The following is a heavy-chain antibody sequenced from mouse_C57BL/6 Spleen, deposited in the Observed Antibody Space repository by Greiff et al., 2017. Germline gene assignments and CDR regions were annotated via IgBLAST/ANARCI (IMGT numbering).Heavy chain of an antibody. J-gene: IGHJ2*01. CDR1: GFSLTSYG. CDR3: ARERVSTMVTTGYFDY. V-gene: IGHV2-2*01. CDR2: IWSGGST. D-gene: IGHD2-2*01. Sequence: QVHVKQSGPGLVQPSQSLSITCTVSGFSLTSYGVHWVRQSPGKGLEWLGVIWSGGSTDYNAAFISRLSISKDNSKSQVFFKMNSLQADDTAIYYCARERVSTMVTTGYFDYWGQGTTLTVSS.